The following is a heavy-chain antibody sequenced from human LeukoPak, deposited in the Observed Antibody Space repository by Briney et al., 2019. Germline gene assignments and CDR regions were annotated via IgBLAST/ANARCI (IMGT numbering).Heavy chain of an antibody. CDR3: AKRGGALSH. D-gene: IGHD2-21*01. Sequence: ASVKVSCKTSGYIFTGFYTHWVRQVPGQGLEWMGWINPNSGDTKSAPKFQGRVAMTRVTSINTAYMEVSGLTPDDTAIYYCAKRGGALSHWGQGTPVTVTS. CDR2: INPNSGDT. V-gene: IGHV1-2*02. CDR1: GYIFTGFY. J-gene: IGHJ4*02.